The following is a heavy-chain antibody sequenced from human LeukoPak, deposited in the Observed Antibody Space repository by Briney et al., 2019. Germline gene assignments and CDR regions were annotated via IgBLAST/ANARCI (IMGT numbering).Heavy chain of an antibody. D-gene: IGHD2-2*01. Sequence: SETLSLTCSVSGGSISSTDYYWGWIRQPPGKGLEWIGGTYYTGSTFYNPSLKSRVTISADTSKNQLSLKLSSVTAADTAVYYCARHPGSHCSTATCYTGGVFDYWGQGTLVTVSS. V-gene: IGHV4-39*01. CDR1: GGSISSTDYY. CDR3: ARHPGSHCSTATCYTGGVFDY. J-gene: IGHJ4*02. CDR2: TYYTGST.